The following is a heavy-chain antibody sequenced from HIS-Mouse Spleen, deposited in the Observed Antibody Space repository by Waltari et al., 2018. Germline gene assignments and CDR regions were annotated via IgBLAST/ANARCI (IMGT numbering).Heavy chain of an antibody. J-gene: IGHJ4*02. V-gene: IGHV1-8*01. Sequence: QVQLVQSGAEVKKPGASVKVSCKASGYTFTRYDINWVRQATGQGLEWMVGMNPNSGKTGYAQKFQGRVTMTRNTSISTAYMELSSLRSEDTAVYYCARGHDYSNYFDYWGQGTLVTVSS. CDR3: ARGHDYSNYFDY. CDR1: GYTFTRYD. D-gene: IGHD4-4*01. CDR2: MNPNSGKT.